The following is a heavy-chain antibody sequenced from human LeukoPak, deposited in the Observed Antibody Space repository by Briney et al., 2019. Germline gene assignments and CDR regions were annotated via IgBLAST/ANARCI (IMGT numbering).Heavy chain of an antibody. J-gene: IGHJ3*02. D-gene: IGHD5-12*01. CDR1: GYSITSGYF. V-gene: IGHV4-38-2*02. CDR2: IYHSGNT. CDR3: ARVYGAGYDFRGAFDI. Sequence: PSETLSLTCSVSGYSITSGYFWGWIRQPPGKGPEWIGSIYHSGNTYYNPSLKSRVTISVDTSKNQFSLKLSSLTAADTAVYYCARVYGAGYDFRGAFDIWGQGTMVTVSS.